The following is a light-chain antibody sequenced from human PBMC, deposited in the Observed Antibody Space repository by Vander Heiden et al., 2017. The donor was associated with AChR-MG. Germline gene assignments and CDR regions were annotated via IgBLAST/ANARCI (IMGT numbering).Light chain of an antibody. CDR1: SSNSRMNA. Sequence: VLTQPPSASGTPGQRVTLSCPGSSSNSRMNAVNWYQQLPGPAPKLLIYSNNQRPSGVPGRFSGSKSGTAASLAISGLQSEDEADYYCAAWDDSLNGLVFGGGTKLTVL. CDR2: SNN. CDR3: AAWDDSLNGLV. V-gene: IGLV1-44*01. J-gene: IGLJ2*01.